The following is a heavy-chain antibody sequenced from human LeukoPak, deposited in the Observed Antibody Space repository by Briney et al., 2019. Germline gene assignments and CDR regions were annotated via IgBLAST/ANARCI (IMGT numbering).Heavy chain of an antibody. CDR2: IYYSGST. J-gene: IGHJ5*02. CDR1: GGSISSSSYY. V-gene: IGHV4-39*07. Sequence: SETLSLTCAVYGGSISSSSYYWGWIRQPPGKGLEWIGSIYYSGSTYYNPSLKSRVTISVDTSKNQFSLKLSSVTAADTAVYYCAREGAIVVVPAASNWFDPWGQGTLVTVSS. D-gene: IGHD2-2*01. CDR3: AREGAIVVVPAASNWFDP.